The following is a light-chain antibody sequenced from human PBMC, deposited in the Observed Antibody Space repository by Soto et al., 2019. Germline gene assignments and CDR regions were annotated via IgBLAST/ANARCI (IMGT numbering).Light chain of an antibody. Sequence: QSALTQPRSVSGSPGQSVTISCTGTSSDVGGYNYVSWYQQHPGKAPKLLIYDVSERPSGVPDRFSGSKSGNTASLTISGLQAEDESYYYCCSFAGRYTFRVFGTGTKLTVL. CDR1: SSDVGGYNY. CDR2: DVS. CDR3: CSFAGRYTFRV. J-gene: IGLJ1*01. V-gene: IGLV2-11*01.